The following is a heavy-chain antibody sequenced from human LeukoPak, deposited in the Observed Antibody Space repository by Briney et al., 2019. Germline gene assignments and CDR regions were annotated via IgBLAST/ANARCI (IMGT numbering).Heavy chain of an antibody. Sequence: ASVKVSCTVSGYTLTELSMHWVRQAPGKGLEWMGGFDPEDGETIYAQKFQGRVTMTEDTSTDTAYMELSSLRSEDTAVYYCATEGVYDYVWGSYRLSPHDAFDIWGQGTMVTVSS. CDR3: ATEGVYDYVWGSYRLSPHDAFDI. J-gene: IGHJ3*02. CDR2: FDPEDGET. D-gene: IGHD3-16*02. V-gene: IGHV1-24*01. CDR1: GYTLTELS.